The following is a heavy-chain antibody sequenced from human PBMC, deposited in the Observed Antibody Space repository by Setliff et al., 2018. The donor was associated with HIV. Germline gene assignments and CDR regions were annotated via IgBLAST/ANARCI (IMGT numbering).Heavy chain of an antibody. CDR2: IYYNGNA. CDR3: SNWNTTIDEDA. V-gene: IGHV4-30-2*01. Sequence: PSETLSLTCAVSGGSMRSSGYSWTWIRQAPGKGLEWVGYIYYNGNAYYNPSLKSRVTISVDRSKNQFSLNVTSVTASDTSIYYCSNWNTTIDEDAWGQGTLVTVSS. J-gene: IGHJ5*02. CDR1: GGSMRSSGYS. D-gene: IGHD1-1*01.